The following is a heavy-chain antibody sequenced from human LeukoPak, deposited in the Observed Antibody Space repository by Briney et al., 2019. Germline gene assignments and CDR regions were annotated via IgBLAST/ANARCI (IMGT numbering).Heavy chain of an antibody. Sequence: PGRSLRLSCAAFGFTFDDYAMHWDRQAPGKGLEWVSGISWNSGSIGYADSVKGRFTISRDNAKNSLYLQMNSLRAEDTALYYCSRSGVAYYYYYGMDVWGQGTTVTVSS. CDR2: ISWNSGSI. V-gene: IGHV3-9*01. CDR3: SRSGVAYYYYYGMDV. J-gene: IGHJ6*02. D-gene: IGHD2-15*01. CDR1: GFTFDDYA.